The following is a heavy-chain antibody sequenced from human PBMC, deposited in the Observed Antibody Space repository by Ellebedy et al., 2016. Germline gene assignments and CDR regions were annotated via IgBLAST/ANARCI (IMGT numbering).Heavy chain of an antibody. CDR1: GFSVSSNY. J-gene: IGHJ6*03. CDR3: AGGEGEAHFYYYMDV. D-gene: IGHD3-16*01. CDR2: IYSGGGT. Sequence: GGSLRLXCAASGFSVSSNYMNWVRQAPGKGLEWVSVIYSGGGTNYADSVKGRFTISRDNSKNTVYLQMNSLRAEDTAIYYCAGGEGEAHFYYYMDVWGKGTTVTVSS. V-gene: IGHV3-53*01.